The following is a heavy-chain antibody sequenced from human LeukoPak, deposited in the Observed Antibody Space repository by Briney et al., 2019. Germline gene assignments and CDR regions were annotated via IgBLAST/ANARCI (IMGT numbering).Heavy chain of an antibody. CDR2: LNPSGVKT. V-gene: IGHV1-46*01. J-gene: IGHJ4*02. D-gene: IGHD2-2*02. CDR3: ARCSSTSCYKGPHFDY. CDR1: GYTFTSYF. Sequence: ASVKVSCKASGYTFTSYFIHWVRQAPGQGLEWMGILNPSGVKTNYAQKFQGRVTMTSDTSTSTVYMELSSLRFEDTAVYYCARCSSTSCYKGPHFDYWGQGTLVTVSS.